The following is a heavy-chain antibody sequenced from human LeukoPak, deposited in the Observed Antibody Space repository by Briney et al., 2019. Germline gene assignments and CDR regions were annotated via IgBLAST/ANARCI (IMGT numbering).Heavy chain of an antibody. D-gene: IGHD6-19*01. CDR1: GYTFTSYG. CDR2: ISAYNGNT. CDR3: ARDLRIAVAGVDAFDI. J-gene: IGHJ3*02. V-gene: IGHV1-18*01. Sequence: RASVKVSCKASGYTFTSYGISWVRQAPGQGLEWMGWISAYNGNTNYAQKLQGRVTMTTDTSTSTAYMELRSLRSDDTAVYYCARDLRIAVAGVDAFDIWGQGTMVTVSS.